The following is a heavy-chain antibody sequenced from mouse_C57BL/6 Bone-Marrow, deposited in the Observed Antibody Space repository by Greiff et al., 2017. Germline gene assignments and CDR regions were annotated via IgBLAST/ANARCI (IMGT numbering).Heavy chain of an antibody. CDR1: GYTFTSYW. J-gene: IGHJ4*01. CDR3: ARGDYYDSYAIDY. V-gene: IGHV1-61*01. CDR2: IYPSDSET. D-gene: IGHD2-4*01. Sequence: QVQLQQPGAELVRPGSSVKLSCKASGYTFTSYWMDWVKQRPGQGLEWIGNIYPSDSETHYNQKFKDKATLTVDKSSSTAYMQLSSLTSEDSAVYYCARGDYYDSYAIDYWGQGTSVTVAS.